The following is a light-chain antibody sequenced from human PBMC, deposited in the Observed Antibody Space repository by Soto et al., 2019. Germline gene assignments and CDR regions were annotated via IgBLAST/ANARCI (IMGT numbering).Light chain of an antibody. CDR2: EVS. Sequence: QSALTQPASVSGSPGQSFTISCTGTSSDVGGYNYVSWYQQHPGKAPKLMIYEVSHRPSGVSNRFSASKSGNTASLTISGLQAEDEADYYCSSYTSSSDWVFGGGTKLTVL. V-gene: IGLV2-14*01. CDR3: SSYTSSSDWV. CDR1: SSDVGGYNY. J-gene: IGLJ3*02.